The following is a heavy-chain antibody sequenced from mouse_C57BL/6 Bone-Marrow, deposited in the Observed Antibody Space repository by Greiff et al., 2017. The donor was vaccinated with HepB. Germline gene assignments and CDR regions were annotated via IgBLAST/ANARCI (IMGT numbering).Heavy chain of an antibody. CDR2: IHPSDSDT. CDR1: GYTFTSYW. CDR3: ARERLRRGAWFAY. Sequence: QVQLQQPGAELVKPGASVKVSCKASGYTFTSYWMHWVKQRPGQGLEWIGRIHPSDSDTNYNQKFKGKATLTVDKSSSTAYMQLSTLTSEDSAVYYCARERLRRGAWFAYWGQGTLVTVSA. D-gene: IGHD2-4*01. J-gene: IGHJ3*01. V-gene: IGHV1-74*01.